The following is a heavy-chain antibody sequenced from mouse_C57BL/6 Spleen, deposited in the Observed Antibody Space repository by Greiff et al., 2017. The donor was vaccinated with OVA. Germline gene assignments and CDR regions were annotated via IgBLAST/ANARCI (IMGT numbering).Heavy chain of an antibody. CDR2: IWGDGST. J-gene: IGHJ4*01. D-gene: IGHD3-3*01. V-gene: IGHV2-3*01. CDR3: TNWDRYYAMDY. Sequence: QVQLQQSGPGLVAPSQSLSLTCTVSGFSLTSYGVSWVRQPPGKGLEWLGVIWGDGSTNYHSALISRLSISKDNSKSQVFLKLNSMKTDDTATDYCTNWDRYYAMDYWGQGTSVTVSS. CDR1: GFSLTSYG.